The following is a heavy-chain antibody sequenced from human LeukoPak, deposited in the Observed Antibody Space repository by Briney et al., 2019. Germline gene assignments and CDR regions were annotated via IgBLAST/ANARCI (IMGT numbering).Heavy chain of an antibody. Sequence: ASVKVSCKASGYTFTGYYMHWVRQAPGQGLEWMGWINPNSGGTNYAQKFQGRVTMTRDTSISTAYMELSRLRSDDTAVCYCARVNYDSSGYYPYYFDYWGQGTLVTVSS. CDR3: ARVNYDSSGYYPYYFDY. CDR1: GYTFTGYY. CDR2: INPNSGGT. V-gene: IGHV1-2*02. D-gene: IGHD3-22*01. J-gene: IGHJ4*02.